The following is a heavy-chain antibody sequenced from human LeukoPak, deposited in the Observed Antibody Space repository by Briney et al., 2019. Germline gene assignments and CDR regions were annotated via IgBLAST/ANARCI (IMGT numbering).Heavy chain of an antibody. V-gene: IGHV4-34*01. J-gene: IGHJ5*02. CDR1: GGSFSGYY. CDR3: ARGGYDYVWGSYSRPSFVP. Sequence: SETLSLTCAVYGGSFSGYYWSWIRQPPGKGLEWIGEINHSGSTNYNPSLKSRVTISVDTSKNQFSLKLSSVTAADTAVYYCARGGYDYVWGSYSRPSFVPWGQGTMVTVSS. D-gene: IGHD3-16*01. CDR2: INHSGST.